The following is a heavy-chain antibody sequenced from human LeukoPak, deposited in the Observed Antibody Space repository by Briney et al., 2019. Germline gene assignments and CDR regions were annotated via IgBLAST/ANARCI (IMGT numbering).Heavy chain of an antibody. V-gene: IGHV1-2*02. Sequence: GASVKVSCKASGYTFTGYYMHWVRQAPGQGLEWMGWINPNSGGTNYAQKFQGRVTMTRDTSISTAYMELSRLRSDDTAVYYCVRPNFWSGYYQGYWGQGTLVTVSS. CDR3: VRPNFWSGYYQGY. J-gene: IGHJ4*02. CDR2: INPNSGGT. CDR1: GYTFTGYY. D-gene: IGHD3-3*01.